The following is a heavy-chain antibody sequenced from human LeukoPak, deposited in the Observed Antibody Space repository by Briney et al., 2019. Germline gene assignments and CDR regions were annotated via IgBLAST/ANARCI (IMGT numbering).Heavy chain of an antibody. Sequence: SETLSLTCTVSGGSISSYYWSWIRQPPGKGLEWIGYIYYSGSTNYNPSLKSRVTISVDTSKNQFSLKLSSVTAADTAVYYCARASPRYPSPLGPWGQGTLVTVSS. D-gene: IGHD1-14*01. CDR3: ARASPRYPSPLGP. J-gene: IGHJ5*02. CDR1: GGSISSYY. V-gene: IGHV4-59*08. CDR2: IYYSGST.